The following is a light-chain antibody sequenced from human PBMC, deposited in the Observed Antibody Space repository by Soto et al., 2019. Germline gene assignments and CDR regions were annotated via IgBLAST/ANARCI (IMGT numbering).Light chain of an antibody. CDR1: NSNIGGGYD. CDR3: HSYDSRLSGSV. J-gene: IGLJ2*01. CDR2: GNN. V-gene: IGLV1-40*01. Sequence: QSVLTQPPSVSGAPWQRVTISCTGNNSNIGGGYDVHWYQQLPGTAPKLLIYGNNNRPSGVPDRFSGSKSYASASLAITGLQSEDEADYYCHSYDSRLSGSVFGGGTKLTVL.